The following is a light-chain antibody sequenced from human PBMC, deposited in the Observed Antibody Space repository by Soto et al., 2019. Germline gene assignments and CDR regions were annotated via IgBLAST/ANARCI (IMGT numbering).Light chain of an antibody. J-gene: IGKJ5*01. CDR2: GAF. Sequence: IVLTQSPATLSLSTGERATLSCRASPSVTNYLAWYQQRPGQAPRLLIFGAFNRATGIPARFSGSGSGTDFTLTISSLEPEDSAVYYCQQRNVWPPVTFGQGTRLAI. CDR1: PSVTNY. V-gene: IGKV3-11*01. CDR3: QQRNVWPPVT.